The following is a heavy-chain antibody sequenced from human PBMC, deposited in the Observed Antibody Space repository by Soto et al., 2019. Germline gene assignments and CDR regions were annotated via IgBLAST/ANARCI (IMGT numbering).Heavy chain of an antibody. Sequence: GGSLRLSCAASGFTFSGSAMHWVRQASGKGLEWVGRIRSKANSYATAYAASVKGRFTISRDDSKNTAYLQMNSLKTGDTAGYYCAPLEWLFPGGQGPLFPVPS. CDR2: IRSKANSYAT. CDR3: APLEWLFP. V-gene: IGHV3-73*01. D-gene: IGHD3-3*01. J-gene: IGHJ5*02. CDR1: GFTFSGSA.